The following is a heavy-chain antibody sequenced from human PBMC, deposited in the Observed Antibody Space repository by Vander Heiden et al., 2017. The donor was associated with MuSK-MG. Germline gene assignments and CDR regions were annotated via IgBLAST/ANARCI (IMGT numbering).Heavy chain of an antibody. CDR1: GFTFSSYA. J-gene: IGHJ4*02. D-gene: IGHD3-10*01. CDR2: ISGSGGST. V-gene: IGHV3-23*01. Sequence: EVQLLESGGGLVQPEGSLRLSCAASGFTFSSYAMSWVRQAPGKGLEWVSAISGSGGSTYYADSLKGRFTISRDNSKNTLYLQMNSLRADDTAVYYCGKVSGSVSYLDDRDYWGQGTLVTVSS. CDR3: GKVSGSVSYLDDRDY.